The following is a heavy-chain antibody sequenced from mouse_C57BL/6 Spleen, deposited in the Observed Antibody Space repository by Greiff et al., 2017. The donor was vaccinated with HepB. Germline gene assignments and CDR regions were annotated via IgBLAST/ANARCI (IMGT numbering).Heavy chain of an antibody. D-gene: IGHD1-1*01. Sequence: EVQLQESGGGLVQPGGSLSLSCAASGFTFTDYYMSWVRQPPGKALEWLVFIRNKANGYTTEYSASVKGRFTISRDNSQSILYLQMNALRAEDSATYYCARYGYGSSTDYAMDYWGQGTSVTVSS. J-gene: IGHJ4*01. CDR2: IRNKANGYTT. CDR3: ARYGYGSSTDYAMDY. CDR1: GFTFTDYY. V-gene: IGHV7-3*01.